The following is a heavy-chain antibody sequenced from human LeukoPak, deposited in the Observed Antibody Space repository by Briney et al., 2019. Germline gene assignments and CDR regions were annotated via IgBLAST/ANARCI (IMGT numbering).Heavy chain of an antibody. D-gene: IGHD3-10*02. CDR3: AGGCCSGSSLDY. Sequence: SETLSLTCTVSGGSISSYYWSWIRQPPGKGLEWIGYIYYSGSTNYNPSLKSRVTISVDTSKNQFSLKLSSVTAADTAVYYCAGGCCSGSSLDYGARGTLVTVSS. V-gene: IGHV4-59*01. CDR1: GGSISSYY. CDR2: IYYSGST. J-gene: IGHJ4*02.